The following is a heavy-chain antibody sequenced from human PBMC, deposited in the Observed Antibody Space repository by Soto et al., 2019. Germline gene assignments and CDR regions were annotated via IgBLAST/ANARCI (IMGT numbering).Heavy chain of an antibody. D-gene: IGHD6-13*01. J-gene: IGHJ4*02. CDR1: GCTFSSYA. CDR3: ANQGHQLVHCYHDY. Sequence: GGSLRLSCAASGCTFSSYAMSWVRQAPGKGLEWVSVISGSGGSTYYADSVKGRFTISRDNSKNTLYLQMNSLRAEDTAVYYCANQGHQLVHCYHDYWGQGTLVTVSS. V-gene: IGHV3-23*01. CDR2: ISGSGGST.